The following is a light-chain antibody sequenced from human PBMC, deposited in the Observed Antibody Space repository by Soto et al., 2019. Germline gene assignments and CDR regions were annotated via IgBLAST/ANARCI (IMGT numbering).Light chain of an antibody. CDR2: LGS. CDR1: QILLHRNGYNY. CDR3: MKALQTPLN. V-gene: IGKV2-28*01. J-gene: IGKJ4*01. Sequence: DVVLTHSPLSLPVTPVDPASISFMSSQILLHRNGYNYLDWYLQKPGQSPQLLIYLGSNRASGVPDRFSGSGSGTAFTLKISRVEAEDVGVYYCMKALQTPLNFGGGTKVDIK.